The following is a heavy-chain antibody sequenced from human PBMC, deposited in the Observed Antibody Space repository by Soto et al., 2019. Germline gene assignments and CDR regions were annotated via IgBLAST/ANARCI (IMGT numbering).Heavy chain of an antibody. CDR1: GGSISSSNL. Sequence: SETLSLTCTVSGGSISSSNLWTWVRQPPGKGLEWIGEIYHTGSTNYSPSLKSRVTISVDKSKNQFSLKLSSVTAADTAVYYCARTYYYDSSGYLYYFDYWGQGTLVTVSS. J-gene: IGHJ4*02. CDR3: ARTYYYDSSGYLYYFDY. D-gene: IGHD3-22*01. V-gene: IGHV4-4*02. CDR2: IYHTGST.